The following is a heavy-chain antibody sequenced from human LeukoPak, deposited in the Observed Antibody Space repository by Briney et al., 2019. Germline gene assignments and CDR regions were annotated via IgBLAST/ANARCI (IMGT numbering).Heavy chain of an antibody. Sequence: ASVKVSCKASGYTFTGYYMHWVRHAPGQGLEWMGWINPNSGGTNYAQKFQGRVTMTRDTSISTAYMELSRLRSDDTAVYYCARAPLRYFDWLLFDYWGQGTLVTVSS. D-gene: IGHD3-9*01. CDR1: GYTFTGYY. J-gene: IGHJ4*02. CDR2: INPNSGGT. V-gene: IGHV1-2*02. CDR3: ARAPLRYFDWLLFDY.